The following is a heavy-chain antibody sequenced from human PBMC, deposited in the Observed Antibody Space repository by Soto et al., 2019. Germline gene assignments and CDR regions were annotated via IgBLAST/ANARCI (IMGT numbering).Heavy chain of an antibody. CDR1: GGSISSSNW. Sequence: QVQLQESGPGLVKPSGTLSLTCAVSGGSISSSNWWSWVRQPPGKGLEWIGEIYHSGSTNYNPSLKTRATISVDKSTNQFSLKLSSVTAADTAVYYCAKVSGSYYYGMDVWGQGTTVTVSS. D-gene: IGHD1-26*01. CDR2: IYHSGST. J-gene: IGHJ6*02. CDR3: AKVSGSYYYGMDV. V-gene: IGHV4-4*02.